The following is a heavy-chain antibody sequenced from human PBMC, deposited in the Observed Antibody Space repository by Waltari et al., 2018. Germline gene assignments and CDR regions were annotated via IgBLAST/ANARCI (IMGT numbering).Heavy chain of an antibody. V-gene: IGHV4-59*01. CDR1: GGSISSYY. CDR3: ARDSGGYCSGGSCYSPEYYYYGMDV. CDR2: IYYSGST. Sequence: QVQLQESGPGLVKPSETLSLTCTVSGGSISSYYWSWIRQPPGKGMEWSGYIYYSGSTNYNPALKSRVTISVDTSKNQFALKLSSVTAADTAVYYCARDSGGYCSGGSCYSPEYYYYGMDVWGQGTTVTVSS. J-gene: IGHJ6*02. D-gene: IGHD2-15*01.